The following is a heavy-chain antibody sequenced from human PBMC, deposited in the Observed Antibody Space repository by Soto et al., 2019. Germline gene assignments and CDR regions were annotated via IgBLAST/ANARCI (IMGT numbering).Heavy chain of an antibody. V-gene: IGHV4-31*03. CDR1: GGSISSGAHY. D-gene: IGHD4-17*01. CDR2: IYYSGSN. Sequence: QVQLQESGPGLVKPSQTLSLTCTVSGGSISSGAHYWSWIRQLPGKGLEWIGNIYYSGSNYYNPSLQSGVTISVDTSNNQFSLNLSSVTAADTAIYYCARDRYGVPRGDYFDSWGQGILVTVSS. J-gene: IGHJ4*02. CDR3: ARDRYGVPRGDYFDS.